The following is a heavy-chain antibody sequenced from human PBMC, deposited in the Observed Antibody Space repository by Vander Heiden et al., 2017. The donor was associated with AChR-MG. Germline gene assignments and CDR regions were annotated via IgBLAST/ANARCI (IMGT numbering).Heavy chain of an antibody. CDR3: AKGGGITISGGGKIHYYMDV. CDR1: ASTHCRGG. J-gene: IGHJ6*03. D-gene: IGHD3-3*01. CDR2: KSYDGISK. Sequence: QVQLVAPVRGLVQPRQSLRLSFAPPASTHCRGGQPGVRHSPGKGLEWGAVKSYDGISKYYADSVKGRFTIARDKSKNTLYLQKNRLRAEETSVYYGAKGGGITISGGGKIHYYMDVWGNGTPVTVSS. V-gene: IGHV3-30*18.